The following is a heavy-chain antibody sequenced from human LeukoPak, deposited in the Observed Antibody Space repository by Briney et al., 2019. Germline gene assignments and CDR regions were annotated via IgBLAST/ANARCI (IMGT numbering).Heavy chain of an antibody. Sequence: GRSLRLSCAVSGFTFSSYGMNWVRQAPGKGLEWLSYISSSSTTIYYADSVKGRFTISRDNAKNSLYLQMNSLRAEDTAVYYCARISSITISGVINPPNWFDPWGQGTLVTVSS. CDR3: ARISSITISGVINPPNWFDP. D-gene: IGHD3-3*01. J-gene: IGHJ5*02. V-gene: IGHV3-48*04. CDR2: ISSSSTTI. CDR1: GFTFSSYG.